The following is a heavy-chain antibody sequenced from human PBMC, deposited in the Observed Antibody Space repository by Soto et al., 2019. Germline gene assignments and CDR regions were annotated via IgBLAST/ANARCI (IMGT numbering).Heavy chain of an antibody. CDR3: ARERARTTNAFDT. Sequence: EVQLVESGGGLVKPGGSLRLSCAASGFTFSTYSLTWVRQAPGKGLEWVSSISSSGTYIFYADSVKGRFTISRDNAQKSLFLQMNSLRADDTAVYFCARERARTTNAFDTGGQGTMVTVSS. CDR2: ISSSGTYI. J-gene: IGHJ3*02. V-gene: IGHV3-21*01. CDR1: GFTFSTYS.